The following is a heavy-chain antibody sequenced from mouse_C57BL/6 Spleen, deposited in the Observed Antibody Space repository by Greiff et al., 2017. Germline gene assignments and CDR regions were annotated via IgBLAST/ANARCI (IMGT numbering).Heavy chain of an antibody. CDR3: ARRITTAVATHWYFDV. CDR1: GYTFTSYW. CDR2: IDPSDSYT. V-gene: IGHV1-69*01. J-gene: IGHJ1*03. D-gene: IGHD1-1*01. Sequence: QVQLKQPGAELVMPGASVKLSCKASGYTFTSYWMHWVKQRPGQGLEWIGEIDPSDSYTNYNQKFKGKSTLTVDKSSSTAYMQLSSLTSEDSAVYYWARRITTAVATHWYFDVWGTGTTVTVSS.